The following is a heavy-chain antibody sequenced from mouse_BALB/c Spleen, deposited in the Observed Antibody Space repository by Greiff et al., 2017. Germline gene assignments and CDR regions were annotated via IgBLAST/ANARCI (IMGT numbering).Heavy chain of an antibody. D-gene: IGHD2-12*01. J-gene: IGHJ1*01. CDR2: IRSKSNNYAT. CDR3: VRQEIYYSYWYFDV. V-gene: IGHV10-1*02. Sequence: EVKLMESGGGLVQPKGSLKLSCAASGFTFNTYAMNWVRQAPGKGLEWVARIRSKSNNYATYYADSVKDRFTISRDDSQSMLYLQMNNLKTEDTAMYYCVRQEIYYSYWYFDVWGAGTTVTVSS. CDR1: GFTFNTYA.